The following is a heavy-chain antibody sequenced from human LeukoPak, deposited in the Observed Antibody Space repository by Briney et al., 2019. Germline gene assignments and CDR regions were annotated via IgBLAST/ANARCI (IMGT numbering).Heavy chain of an antibody. CDR3: ARAGYYDFWSGYSETWFDP. CDR2: INHSGST. CDR1: GGSFSGYY. V-gene: IGHV4-34*01. Sequence: PSETLSLTCAVYGGSFSGYYWSWIRQPPGKGLEWIGEINHSGSTNYNPSLKSRVTISVDTSKNQFSLKLSSVTAADTAVYYCARAGYYDFWSGYSETWFDPWGQGTLVTVSS. J-gene: IGHJ5*02. D-gene: IGHD3-3*01.